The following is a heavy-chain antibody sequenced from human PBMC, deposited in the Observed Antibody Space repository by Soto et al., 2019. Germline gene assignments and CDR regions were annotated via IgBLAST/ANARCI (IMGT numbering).Heavy chain of an antibody. D-gene: IGHD5-12*01. CDR1: GWSFNNAG. Sequence: PVGSLSLSCSASGWSFNNAGLNWVRQAPGKGLEWVGQIRSKADCGTTFYPAPVKDRFIISRDDSRDTLYLQMNSLKTEDTAVYYCTTAHPRGPDYWGRGTLVTVSS. CDR3: TTAHPRGPDY. J-gene: IGHJ4*02. CDR2: IRSKADCGTT. V-gene: IGHV3-15*01.